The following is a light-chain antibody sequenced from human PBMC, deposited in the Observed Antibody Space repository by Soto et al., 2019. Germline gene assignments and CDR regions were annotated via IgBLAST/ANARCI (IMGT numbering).Light chain of an antibody. CDR1: QGISTW. J-gene: IGKJ5*01. CDR3: QQADSVPIT. Sequence: DIQMTQSPSSVSASVGDRVTITCRASQGISTWLAWYQQKPGKAPKLLIYAASSLKSGVPSRFSGSGSGTEFTLTITSLQPEDFATYYGQQADSVPITFGQGTRLEIK. V-gene: IGKV1-12*01. CDR2: AAS.